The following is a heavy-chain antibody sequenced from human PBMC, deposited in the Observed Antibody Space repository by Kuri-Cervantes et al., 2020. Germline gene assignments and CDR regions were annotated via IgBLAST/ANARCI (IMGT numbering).Heavy chain of an antibody. Sequence: SETLSLTCAVYGGSFSGYYWSWIRQPPGKGLEWIGEINHSGSTNYNPSPKSRVTISVDTSKNQFSLKLSSVTAADTAVYYCASPWGGSYFYPVWGQGTTVTVSS. J-gene: IGHJ6*02. CDR3: ASPWGGSYFYPV. V-gene: IGHV4-34*01. CDR1: GGSFSGYY. CDR2: INHSGST. D-gene: IGHD3-10*01.